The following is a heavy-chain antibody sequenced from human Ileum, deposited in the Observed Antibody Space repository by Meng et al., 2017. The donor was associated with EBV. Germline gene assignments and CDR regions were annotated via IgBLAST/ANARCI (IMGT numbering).Heavy chain of an antibody. CDR1: GGSLGSRKYY. CDR3: ASRELAPFDY. Sequence: VMPSETLFLTCSVSGGSLGSRKYYWGWSRQPPGKALEWIASIYYSGTTYYNPSLQSRVSISVDKSKNQVSLNMTSMTAADTAVYYCASRELAPFDYWGQGTLVTVSS. CDR2: IYYSGTT. J-gene: IGHJ4*02. V-gene: IGHV4-39*07. D-gene: IGHD1-26*01.